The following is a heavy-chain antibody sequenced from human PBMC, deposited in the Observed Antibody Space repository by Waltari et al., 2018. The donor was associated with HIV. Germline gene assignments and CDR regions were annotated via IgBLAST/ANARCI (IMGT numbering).Heavy chain of an antibody. V-gene: IGHV4-34*01. CDR2: VRPGGGT. Sequence: QEHLQQWGAGLLNTSETLSLTCAVYGVSLSAYYWSWIRQSPGKGLEWIGEVRPGGGTNYNPSLKSRVTISEDTSKNQFSLKLTSVTAADTVVYYCARWCKGYKWICDAFDVWGQGTMVAVSS. J-gene: IGHJ3*01. CDR3: ARWCKGYKWICDAFDV. CDR1: GVSLSAYY. D-gene: IGHD1-20*01.